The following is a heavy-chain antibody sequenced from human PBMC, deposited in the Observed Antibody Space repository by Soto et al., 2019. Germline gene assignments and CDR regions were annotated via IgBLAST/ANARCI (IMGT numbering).Heavy chain of an antibody. Sequence: QVQLVQSGAEVKKPGASVKVSCKASGYTFTSYDINWVRQATGQGLEWMGWMKPNSGNTGYAQKFQGRVTMTWNTSIGTAYTELSSLRSEDTAVYYCARMHYQDSSGNWFDPWGQGTLVTVSS. V-gene: IGHV1-8*01. D-gene: IGHD3-22*01. J-gene: IGHJ5*02. CDR2: MKPNSGNT. CDR1: GYTFTSYD. CDR3: ARMHYQDSSGNWFDP.